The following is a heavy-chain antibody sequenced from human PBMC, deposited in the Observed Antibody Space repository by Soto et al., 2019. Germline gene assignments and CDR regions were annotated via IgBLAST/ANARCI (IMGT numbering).Heavy chain of an antibody. CDR2: IYYTGST. V-gene: IGHV4-31*03. Sequence: SETLSLTCSVSGASIGSGGYYWSWLRQSPGKGLEWIGHIYYTGSTFYSPSLKSRLTISLDTSKNQFSLDLRSVTAADTAMYYCARIEMASIKWGRGTLVTVSS. CDR1: GASIGSGGYY. J-gene: IGHJ4*02. CDR3: ARIEMASIK.